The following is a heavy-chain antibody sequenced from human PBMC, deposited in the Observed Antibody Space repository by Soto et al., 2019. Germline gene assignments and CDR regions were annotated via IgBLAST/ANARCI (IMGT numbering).Heavy chain of an antibody. D-gene: IGHD5-18*01. CDR2: IYYTGST. CDR3: ARGAGFSYASTWFDI. CDR1: GASVSSGTYY. V-gene: IGHV4-61*03. J-gene: IGHJ5*02. Sequence: QVQLQESGPGLVKPSETLSLTCTVFGASVSSGTYYWSWIRQAPGKGLEWVGHIYYTGSTNYNPSLNNRVIISVDTSKNHFSLQLTSVTAADTAVYYCARGAGFSYASTWFDIWGQGTLVTVSS.